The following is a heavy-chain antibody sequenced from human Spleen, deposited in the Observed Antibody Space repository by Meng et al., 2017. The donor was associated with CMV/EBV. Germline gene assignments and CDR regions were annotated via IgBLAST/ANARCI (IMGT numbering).Heavy chain of an antibody. D-gene: IGHD3-9*01. V-gene: IGHV5-51*01. CDR1: GYRFTSYW. Sequence: KVSCKGSGYRFTSYWIGWVRQMPGKGLEWMGIIYPGDSDTRYSPSFQGQVTISADKSISTAYLQWSSLKAADTAKYYCARAAYYDILTGYSSDYYYGMDVWGQGTTVTVSS. CDR3: ARAAYYDILTGYSSDYYYGMDV. J-gene: IGHJ6*02. CDR2: IYPGDSDT.